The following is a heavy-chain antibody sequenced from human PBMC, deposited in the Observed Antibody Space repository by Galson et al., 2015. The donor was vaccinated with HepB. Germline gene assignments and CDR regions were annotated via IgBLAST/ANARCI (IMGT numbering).Heavy chain of an antibody. J-gene: IGHJ6*02. Sequence: SVKVSCKASGGTFSSYTISWVRQAPGQGLEWMGRIIPILGIANYAQKFQGRVTITADKSTSTAYMELSSLRSEDTAVYYCATKTGYSSGWSRGYYYYYGMDVWGQGTTVTVSS. CDR1: GGTFSSYT. V-gene: IGHV1-69*02. D-gene: IGHD6-19*01. CDR2: IIPILGIA. CDR3: ATKTGYSSGWSRGYYYYYGMDV.